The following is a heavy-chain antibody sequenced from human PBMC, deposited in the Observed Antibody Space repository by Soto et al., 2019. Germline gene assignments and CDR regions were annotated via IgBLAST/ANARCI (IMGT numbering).Heavy chain of an antibody. V-gene: IGHV1-3*01. J-gene: IGHJ2*01. CDR1: GYTFTNYA. CDR3: ARGGSLYWYFDL. Sequence: ASVKISCKASGYTFTNYAMHWVRQAPGQRLEWMGWINAGNGNTKYSQKFQGRVTITRDTSASTAYMELSSLRSEDTAVYYCARGGSLYWYFDLWGRGTLVTVSS. CDR2: INAGNGNT. D-gene: IGHD1-26*01.